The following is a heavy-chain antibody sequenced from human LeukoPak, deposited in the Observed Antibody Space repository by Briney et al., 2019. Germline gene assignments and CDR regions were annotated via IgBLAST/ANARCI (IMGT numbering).Heavy chain of an antibody. D-gene: IGHD3-10*01. Sequence: GGSLRLSCAASGFTFSNYWMSWVRQAPGEGLEWVANIKEDGSEKYYVDSVKGRFTISRDNAKNSLYLQMNSLRSEDTAVYYCARDGGTMVRGVLNWFDPWGQGTLVTVSS. V-gene: IGHV3-7*03. J-gene: IGHJ5*02. CDR3: ARDGGTMVRGVLNWFDP. CDR1: GFTFSNYW. CDR2: IKEDGSEK.